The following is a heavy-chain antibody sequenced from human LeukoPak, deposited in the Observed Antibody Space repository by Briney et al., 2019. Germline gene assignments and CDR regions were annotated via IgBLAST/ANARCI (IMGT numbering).Heavy chain of an antibody. CDR3: AKDFATGSSSGWYVY. CDR2: ISGSGGST. D-gene: IGHD6-19*01. CDR1: RFTFSSYA. J-gene: IGHJ4*02. Sequence: GGSLRLSCAASRFTFSSYAMSWARQAPGXGLEWVXAISGSGGSTYYADSVKGRFTISRGNSKNTLYLQMNSLRAEDTAVSYCAKDFATGSSSGWYVYWGQGTLVTVSS. V-gene: IGHV3-23*01.